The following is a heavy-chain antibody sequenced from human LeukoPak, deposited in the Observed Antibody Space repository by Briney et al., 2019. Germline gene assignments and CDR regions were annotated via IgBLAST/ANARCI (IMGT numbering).Heavy chain of an antibody. J-gene: IGHJ5*02. D-gene: IGHD3-10*01. Sequence: SETLSLTCAVYGGSFSGYCWSWIRQPPGKGLEWIGEINHSGSTDYNPSLKSRVTISVDTSKNQFSLKLSSVTAADTAVYYCARGEGDNYYGSGSYYNWFDPWGQGTLVTVSS. CDR3: ARGEGDNYYGSGSYYNWFDP. CDR1: GGSFSGYC. V-gene: IGHV4-34*01. CDR2: INHSGST.